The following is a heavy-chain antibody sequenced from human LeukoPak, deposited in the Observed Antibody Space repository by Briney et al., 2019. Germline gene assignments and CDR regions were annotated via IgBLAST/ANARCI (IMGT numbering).Heavy chain of an antibody. J-gene: IGHJ4*02. V-gene: IGHV3-23*01. D-gene: IGHD2-15*01. CDR2: ITGSGGRT. Sequence: GGSLRLSCATSQFNFNNYGMTWVRQAPGKGLEWVSSITGSGGRTQYADSVQGRFTISRDNSKNTLYLQMNSLRAEDTAVYYCARDSGGPFDYWGQGTLVTVSS. CDR3: ARDSGGPFDY. CDR1: QFNFNNYG.